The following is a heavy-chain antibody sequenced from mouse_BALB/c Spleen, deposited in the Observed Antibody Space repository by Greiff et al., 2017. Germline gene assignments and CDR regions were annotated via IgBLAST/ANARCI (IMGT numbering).Heavy chain of an antibody. Sequence: EVQLQESGGGLVQPGGSLKLSCAASGFAFSRYWMSWVRQAPGKGLEWIGEINPDSSTINYTPSLKDKFIISRDNAKNTLYLQMSKVRSEDTALYYCARPGWSSLLAYWGQGTLVTVSA. CDR3: ARPGWSSLLAY. CDR1: GFAFSRYW. J-gene: IGHJ3*01. CDR2: INPDSSTI. V-gene: IGHV4-1*02.